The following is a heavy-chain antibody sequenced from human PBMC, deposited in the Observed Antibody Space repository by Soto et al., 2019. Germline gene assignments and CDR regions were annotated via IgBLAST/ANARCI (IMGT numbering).Heavy chain of an antibody. J-gene: IGHJ4*02. V-gene: IGHV1-24*01. D-gene: IGHD3-10*01. Sequence: ASVKVSCKVSGYTLTELSMHWVRQAPGKGLEWMGGFDPEDGETIYAQKFQGRVTMTEDTSTDTLYLQMNSLRAEDTAVYYCAPHLWFGELYYWGQGTLVTVSS. CDR2: FDPEDGET. CDR3: APHLWFGELYY. CDR1: GYTLTELS.